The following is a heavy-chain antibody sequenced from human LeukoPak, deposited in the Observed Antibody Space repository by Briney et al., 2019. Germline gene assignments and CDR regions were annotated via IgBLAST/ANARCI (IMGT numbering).Heavy chain of an antibody. Sequence: PGGSLRLSCAASGFTFSSYGMSWVRQAPGKGLEWVSAISGSGGSTYYADSVKGRFTISRDNSKNTLYLQMNSLRAEDTAVYYCAKVLGRDSGFGELRYYFDYWGQGTLVTVSS. CDR3: AKVLGRDSGFGELRYYFDY. J-gene: IGHJ4*02. CDR1: GFTFSSYG. V-gene: IGHV3-23*01. D-gene: IGHD3-10*01. CDR2: ISGSGGST.